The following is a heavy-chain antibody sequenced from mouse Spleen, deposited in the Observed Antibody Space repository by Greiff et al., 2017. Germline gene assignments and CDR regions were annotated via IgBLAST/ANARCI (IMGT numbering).Heavy chain of an antibody. V-gene: IGHV1-80*01. CDR3: ARWDALYYFDY. D-gene: IGHD4-1*01. CDR2: IYPGDGDT. J-gene: IGHJ2*01. Sequence: QVQLQQSGAELVKPGASVKISCKASGYAFSSYWMNWVKQRPGKGLEWIGQIYPGDGDTNYNGKFKGKATLTADKSSSTAYMQLSSLTSEDSAVYFCARWDALYYFDYWGQGTTLTVSS. CDR1: GYAFSSYW.